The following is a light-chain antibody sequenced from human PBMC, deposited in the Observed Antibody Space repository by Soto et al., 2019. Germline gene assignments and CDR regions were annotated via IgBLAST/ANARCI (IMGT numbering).Light chain of an antibody. CDR1: QSISSY. Sequence: DIQMTQSPSSLSSSVGDRVTITCRASQSISSYLYWYQQKPGNAPKLLLYAASSLQSGVPSRFSGSGSGTDFTLTISSLQPEDFATYYCQQSYSTPHTFGQGTKLEIK. V-gene: IGKV1-39*01. CDR3: QQSYSTPHT. CDR2: AAS. J-gene: IGKJ2*01.